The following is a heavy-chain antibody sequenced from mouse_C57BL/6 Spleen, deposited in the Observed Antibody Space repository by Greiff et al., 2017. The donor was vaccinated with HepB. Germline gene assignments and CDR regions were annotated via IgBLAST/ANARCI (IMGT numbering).Heavy chain of an antibody. Sequence: EVKLVESGGDLVKPGGSLKLSCAASGFTFSSYGMSWVRQTPDKRLEWVATISSGGSYTYYPDSVKGRFTISRDNAKNTLYLQMSSLKSEDTAMYYCARPYYYGSSFFYAMDYWGQGTSVTVSS. D-gene: IGHD1-1*01. CDR1: GFTFSSYG. V-gene: IGHV5-6*01. CDR3: ARPYYYGSSFFYAMDY. J-gene: IGHJ4*01. CDR2: ISSGGSYT.